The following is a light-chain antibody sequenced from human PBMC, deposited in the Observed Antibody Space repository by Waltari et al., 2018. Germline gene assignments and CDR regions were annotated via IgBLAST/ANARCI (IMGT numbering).Light chain of an antibody. V-gene: IGKV1-5*03. CDR2: EAS. CDR1: QSISKW. Sequence: DIRMTQSPSTLSASAGDRVIISCRASQSISKWLAWYQQKPGKAPKLLIYEASTLQSGVPSRFSGTGSGTDFTLTISSLQPDDFATYYCQQYNSYSLLTFGGVTKVEI. J-gene: IGKJ4*01. CDR3: QQYNSYSLLT.